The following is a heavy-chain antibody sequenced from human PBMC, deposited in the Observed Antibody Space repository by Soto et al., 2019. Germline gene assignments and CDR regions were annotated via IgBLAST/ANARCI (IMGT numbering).Heavy chain of an antibody. CDR3: AKDKGYYGSGSYYSDYFAY. D-gene: IGHD3-10*01. J-gene: IGHJ4*02. CDR1: VFTFSSYA. Sequence: PGGSLRLSCAASVFTFSSYAMSLVRQAPGKGLECVSAISVSGGSTYYADSVKGRFTISRDNSKNTLYLQMNSLRAEDTAVYYCAKDKGYYGSGSYYSDYFAYWAQGTLVTVSS. CDR2: ISVSGGST. V-gene: IGHV3-23*01.